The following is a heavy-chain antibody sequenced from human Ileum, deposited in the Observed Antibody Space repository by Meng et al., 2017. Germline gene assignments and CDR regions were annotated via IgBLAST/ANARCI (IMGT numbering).Heavy chain of an antibody. D-gene: IGHD2-2*01. V-gene: IGHV4-31*03. CDR3: ARGVSAAGLFDN. CDR2: IHYTGST. Sequence: QVQLQESGPGLVKVSQTLSLTCTVSGGSIGSAAYDWTWIRQHPAKGLEWIGYIHYTGSTSYNPSLESRTSTSIDTSNNQFSLKVTSVTAADTAVYYCARGVSAAGLFDNWGPGTLVTVSS. CDR1: GGSIGSAAYD. J-gene: IGHJ4*02.